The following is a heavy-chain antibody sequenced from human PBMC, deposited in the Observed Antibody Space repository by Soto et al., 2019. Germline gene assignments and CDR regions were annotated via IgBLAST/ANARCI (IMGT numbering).Heavy chain of an antibody. J-gene: IGHJ4*02. CDR2: IYYSGST. D-gene: IGHD5-18*01. CDR1: ALSISSYY. Sequence: SETLSLTCTVSALSISSYYWSWIRQPPGKGLEWIGSIYYSGSTYYNPSLKSRVTISLDTSKNQFSLNLSSLTAADTAVYYCRRNSYGYSLYDYWRKGTRVTV. CDR3: RRNSYGYSLYDY. V-gene: IGHV4-59*08.